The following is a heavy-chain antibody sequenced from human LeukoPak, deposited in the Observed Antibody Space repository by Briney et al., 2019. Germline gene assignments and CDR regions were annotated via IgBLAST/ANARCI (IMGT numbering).Heavy chain of an antibody. CDR1: GFRFDDYA. Sequence: PGGSLRLSCAASGFRFDDYAMHWVRQAPGRGLEWVSGISWDSAAIGYADSVRGRFTLSRDNAKNSLFLQMSSLRVEDTALYYCTKRARMGIAAAGDGFHIWGQGKMVTVSS. D-gene: IGHD6-13*01. V-gene: IGHV3-9*01. CDR3: TKRARMGIAAAGDGFHI. CDR2: ISWDSAAI. J-gene: IGHJ3*02.